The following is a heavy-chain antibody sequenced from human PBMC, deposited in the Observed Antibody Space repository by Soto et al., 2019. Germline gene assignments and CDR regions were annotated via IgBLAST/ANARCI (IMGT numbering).Heavy chain of an antibody. CDR3: ASHSSLRGYCISTSCYGYYYGMDV. V-gene: IGHV1-69*12. J-gene: IGHJ6*02. CDR1: GGTFSSYA. CDR2: IIPIFGTA. D-gene: IGHD2-2*01. Sequence: QVQLVQSGAEVKKPGSSVKVSCKASGGTFSSYAISWVRQAPGQGLEWMGGIIPIFGTADYAQKFQGRVTSTEDESTSTAYMELSSLRSEDMAVYYCASHSSLRGYCISTSCYGYYYGMDVWGQGTTVTVSS.